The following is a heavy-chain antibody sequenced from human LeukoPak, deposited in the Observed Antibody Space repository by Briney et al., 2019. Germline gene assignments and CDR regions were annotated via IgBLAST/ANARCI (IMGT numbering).Heavy chain of an antibody. CDR3: GYSRGTYYDY. J-gene: IGHJ4*02. D-gene: IGHD3-22*01. CDR2: IKSKTDGETT. CDR1: GFTFSNAW. V-gene: IGHV3-15*01. Sequence: GGSLRLSCAASGFTFSNAWMSWFRQAPGKGLEWVGRIKSKTDGETTDYVAPVKGRFTISRDDSKNTLSLQMNSLKIEAAAGYYCGYSRGTYYDYWGQGTLVTVSS.